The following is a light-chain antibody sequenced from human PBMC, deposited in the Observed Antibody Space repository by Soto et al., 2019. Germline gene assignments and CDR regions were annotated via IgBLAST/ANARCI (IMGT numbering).Light chain of an antibody. CDR2: YDS. CDR1: NIGSKS. CDR3: QVWDSSSDHVV. J-gene: IGLJ2*01. V-gene: IGLV3-21*04. Sequence: SYELTQPPSVSVAPGKTARITCGGNNIGSKSGHWYQQEPGQAPVLVIYYDSDRPSGIPERFSGSNSGNTATLTISRVEAGDEADYYCQVWDSSSDHVVFGGGTKLTVL.